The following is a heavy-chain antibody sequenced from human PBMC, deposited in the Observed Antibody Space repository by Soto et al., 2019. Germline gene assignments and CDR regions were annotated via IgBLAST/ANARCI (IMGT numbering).Heavy chain of an antibody. CDR3: ARGRRTYTIFGVVTTSYFDY. CDR1: GGSFSGYY. CDR2: INHSGST. Sequence: ASETLSLTCAVYGGSFSGYYWSWIRQPPGKGLEWIGEINHSGSTNYNPSLKSRVTISVDTSKNQFSLKLSSVTAADTAVYYCARGRRTYTIFGVVTTSYFDYWGQGTLVTVSS. D-gene: IGHD3-3*01. J-gene: IGHJ4*02. V-gene: IGHV4-34*01.